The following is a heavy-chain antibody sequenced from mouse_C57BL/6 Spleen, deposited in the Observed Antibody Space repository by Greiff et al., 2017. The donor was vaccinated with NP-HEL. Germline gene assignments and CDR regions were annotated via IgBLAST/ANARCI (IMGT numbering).Heavy chain of an antibody. CDR3: ARDKLPYYFDY. V-gene: IGHV3-6*01. J-gene: IGHJ2*01. Sequence: EVQLQESGPGLVKPSQSLSLTCSVTGYSITSGYYWNWIRQFPGNKLEWMGYISYDGSNNYNPSLKNRISITRDTSKNQFFLKLNSVTTEDTATYYCARDKLPYYFDYWGQGTTLTVSS. CDR1: GYSITSGYY. D-gene: IGHD2-1*01. CDR2: ISYDGSN.